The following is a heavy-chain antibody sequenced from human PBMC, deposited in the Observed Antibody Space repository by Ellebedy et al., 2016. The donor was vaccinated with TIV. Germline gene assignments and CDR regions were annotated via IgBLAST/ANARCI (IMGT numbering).Heavy chain of an antibody. J-gene: IGHJ4*02. CDR2: INYSGST. D-gene: IGHD3-22*01. Sequence: MPSETLSLTCTVSGDSVSSGAYYWSWIRQPPGKGLESIGYINYSGSTNYNPSLKSRVTISVDTSKSQFSLKLSSVTAADTAVYYCARQWLLPTYFDCWGQGTLVTVSS. V-gene: IGHV4-30-4*01. CDR3: ARQWLLPTYFDC. CDR1: GDSVSSGAYY.